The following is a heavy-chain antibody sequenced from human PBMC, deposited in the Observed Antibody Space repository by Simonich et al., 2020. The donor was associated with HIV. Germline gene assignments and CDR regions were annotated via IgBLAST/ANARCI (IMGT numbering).Heavy chain of an antibody. CDR3: ARDGRKGSSTSCSDY. CDR2: ISSSSSYI. Sequence: EVQLVESGGGLVKPGGSLRLSCAASGFTFSSYSMNWVRQVPGKGLEWGASISSSSSYIYYADSVKGRFTISRDNAKNSLYLQMNSLRAEDTAVYYCARDGRKGSSTSCSDYWGQGTLVTVSS. V-gene: IGHV3-21*01. J-gene: IGHJ4*02. CDR1: GFTFSSYS. D-gene: IGHD2-2*01.